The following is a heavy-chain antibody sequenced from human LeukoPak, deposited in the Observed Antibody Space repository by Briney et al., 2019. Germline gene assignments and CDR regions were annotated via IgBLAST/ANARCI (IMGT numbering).Heavy chain of an antibody. D-gene: IGHD2-15*01. CDR3: AKVLGGLWPGIDY. CDR1: GFTFSTHS. V-gene: IGHV3-74*01. Sequence: GGSLRLSCTASGFTFSTHSMHWVRQAPGKGPVWVSRINSDGSSTRYADSVTGRFTISRDNAENTVYLQMNSLRAEDTAVYYCAKVLGGLWPGIDYWGQGTVVTVSS. CDR2: INSDGSST. J-gene: IGHJ4*02.